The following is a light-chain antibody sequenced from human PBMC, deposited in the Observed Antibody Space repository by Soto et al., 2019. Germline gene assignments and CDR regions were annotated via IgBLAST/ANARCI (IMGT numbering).Light chain of an antibody. J-gene: IGLJ1*01. CDR3: ASYTTSSTYV. Sequence: QSVLTQPASVSGSPGQSIAISCTGTSSDVGGFNYVSWYQQHPGKAPKFMIYDVSSRPSGVSARFSGSKSGNAASLTISGLQAEDEADYYCASYTTSSTYVFGTGTKVTVL. CDR1: SSDVGGFNY. CDR2: DVS. V-gene: IGLV2-14*03.